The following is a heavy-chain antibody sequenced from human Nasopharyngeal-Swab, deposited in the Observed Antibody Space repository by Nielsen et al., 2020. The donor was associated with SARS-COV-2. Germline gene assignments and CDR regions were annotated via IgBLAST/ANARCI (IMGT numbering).Heavy chain of an antibody. CDR2: INPSGGST. V-gene: IGHV1-46*01. J-gene: IGHJ4*02. CDR3: ARAFRDGYNYGY. D-gene: IGHD5-24*01. Sequence: WVRQAPGQGLEWMGIINPSGGSTSYAQKFQGRVTMTRDTSTSTVYMELSSLRSEDTAVYYCARAFRDGYNYGYWGRGTLVTVSS.